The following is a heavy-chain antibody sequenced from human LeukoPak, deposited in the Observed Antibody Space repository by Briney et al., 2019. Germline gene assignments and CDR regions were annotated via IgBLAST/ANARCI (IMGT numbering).Heavy chain of an antibody. Sequence: PSETLSLTCTVSRYSISSGYYWGWIRQPPGKGLEWIGSIYHSGSTHYKPSLKSRVIISIDTSKNQFSLKLSSVTAADTAVYYCARDQADYDSSGYYYGFDAFDIWGQGTMVTVSS. CDR1: RYSISSGYY. CDR3: ARDQADYDSSGYYYGFDAFDI. D-gene: IGHD3-22*01. V-gene: IGHV4-38-2*02. J-gene: IGHJ3*02. CDR2: IYHSGST.